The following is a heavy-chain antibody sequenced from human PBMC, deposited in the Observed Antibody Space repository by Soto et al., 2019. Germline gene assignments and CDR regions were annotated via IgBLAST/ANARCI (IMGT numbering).Heavy chain of an antibody. D-gene: IGHD6-19*01. CDR3: ARGPRLEQWLIMY. CDR1: GFTFSSYG. CDR2: ISYDGANK. Sequence: PGGSLRLSCAASGFTFSSYGIHWVRQAPGKGLEWVALISYDGANKYYADSVKGRFTISRDNSKNTLYLQMNSLRPEDTAVYYCARGPRLEQWLIMYWGQGTLVTVSS. J-gene: IGHJ4*02. V-gene: IGHV3-30*03.